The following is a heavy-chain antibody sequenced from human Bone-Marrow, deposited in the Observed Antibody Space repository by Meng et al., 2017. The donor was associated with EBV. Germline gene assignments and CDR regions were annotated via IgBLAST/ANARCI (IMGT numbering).Heavy chain of an antibody. CDR2: INPNSGGT. CDR3: ARVLGVIAAVPGY. CDR1: GYTFTVYY. Sequence: QVQLLQSGAEVKKPGASVKVSCKASGYTFTVYYMHWVRQAPGQGLEWMGRINPNSGGTNYAQKFQGRVTMTRDTSISTAYMELSRLRSDDTAVYYCARVLGVIAAVPGYWGQGTLVTVSS. V-gene: IGHV1-2*06. J-gene: IGHJ4*02. D-gene: IGHD6-13*01.